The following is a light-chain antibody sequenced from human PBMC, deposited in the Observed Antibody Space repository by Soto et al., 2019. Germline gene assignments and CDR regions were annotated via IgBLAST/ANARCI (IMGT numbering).Light chain of an antibody. Sequence: DIQMTQSPSTLSASVGDRVTITCRASQSISSWLAWFQQKPGKAPNLLISKASSLESWVPSRFSGSGSGTEFTLTISSLQPADFATYYCHQYSTYPFSFGLGTTVEIK. CDR2: KAS. J-gene: IGKJ1*01. CDR1: QSISSW. CDR3: HQYSTYPFS. V-gene: IGKV1-5*03.